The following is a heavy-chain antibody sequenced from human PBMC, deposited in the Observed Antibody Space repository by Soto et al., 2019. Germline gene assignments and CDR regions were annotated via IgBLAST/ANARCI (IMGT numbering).Heavy chain of an antibody. CDR3: ARAWSGQYYYSYGLDV. J-gene: IGHJ6*02. Sequence: RGESLKISCKGSGYIFTTYWIGWVRQMPGKGLEWMGIIYPGDSDTRYSPSFQGQVTISADKSISTAYLQWRSLKASDTAIYYCARAWSGQYYYSYGLDVWGQGTTVTVSS. CDR2: IYPGDSDT. D-gene: IGHD3-3*01. CDR1: GYIFTTYW. V-gene: IGHV5-51*01.